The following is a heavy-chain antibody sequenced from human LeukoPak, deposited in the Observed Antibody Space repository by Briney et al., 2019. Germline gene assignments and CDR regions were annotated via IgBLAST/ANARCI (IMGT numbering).Heavy chain of an antibody. CDR3: VTDGDKWNDFEY. D-gene: IGHD1-1*01. Sequence: GGSLRLSCAASGFTFDDYAMHWVRQAPGKGLEWVSGISWNSGSIGYADSVKGRFTISRDNAKNSVYLQMNSLRTEDTALYYCVTDGDKWNDFEYWGQGTLVTVSS. J-gene: IGHJ4*02. CDR1: GFTFDDYA. V-gene: IGHV3-9*01. CDR2: ISWNSGSI.